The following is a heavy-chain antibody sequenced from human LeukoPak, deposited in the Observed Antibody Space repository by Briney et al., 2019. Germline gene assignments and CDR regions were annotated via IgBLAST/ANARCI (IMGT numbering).Heavy chain of an antibody. CDR2: INPSSGGT. CDR1: GYTFTVVY. J-gene: IGHJ3*01. V-gene: IGHV1-2*06. CDR3: RLFHTPIFDL. Sequence: GASVKVSCKASGYTFTVVYIHWVRQAPGQGLEWTGRIEWMGRINPSSGGTIYAQNFQGRVTMAWDTSISTAYLDLSRLTSYDTAVYYCRLFHTPIFDLWGQGTMITVSS. D-gene: IGHD3-3*01.